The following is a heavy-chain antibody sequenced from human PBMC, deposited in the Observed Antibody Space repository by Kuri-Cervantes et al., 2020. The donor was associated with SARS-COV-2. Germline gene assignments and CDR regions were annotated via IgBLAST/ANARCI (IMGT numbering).Heavy chain of an antibody. CDR1: GFTFSSYA. V-gene: IGHV3-23*01. Sequence: GESLKISCSASGFTFSSYAMSWVRQAPGKGLEWVSAISGSGGSTYYADSVKGRFTISRGNSKNTLYLQMNSLRAEDTAVYYCATGVRGYSYGPDYWGQGTLVTVSS. CDR3: ATGVRGYSYGPDY. J-gene: IGHJ4*02. CDR2: ISGSGGST. D-gene: IGHD5-18*01.